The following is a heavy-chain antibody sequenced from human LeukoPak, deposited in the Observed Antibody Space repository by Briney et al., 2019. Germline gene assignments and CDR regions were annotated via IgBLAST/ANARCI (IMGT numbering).Heavy chain of an antibody. CDR3: ARAPLGYCSGGSCYSWAY. CDR1: GYTFTDYY. CDR2: INPTSGGT. J-gene: IGHJ4*02. V-gene: IGHV1-2*04. D-gene: IGHD2-15*01. Sequence: ASVKVSCKASGYTFTDYYIHWVRQAPGQGLEWMGWINPTSGGTHYVQKFQGWVTMTRDTSISTAYMELRSLRSDDTAVYYCARAPLGYCSGGSCYSWAYWGQGTLVTVSS.